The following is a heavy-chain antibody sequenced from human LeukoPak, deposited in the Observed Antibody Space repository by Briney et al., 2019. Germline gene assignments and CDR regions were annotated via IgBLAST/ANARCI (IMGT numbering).Heavy chain of an antibody. CDR1: GFPFSSYG. CDR3: ASIAAVGGRSRPGFEY. CDR2: IWFDGSNQ. J-gene: IGHJ4*02. D-gene: IGHD6-13*01. Sequence: PGRSLRLSCAASGFPFSSYGMHWVRQAPGKGLEWVAVIWFDGSNQYYADSVKGRFTISRDNSKNTLYLQMNSLRAEDTAVYYCASIAAVGGRSRPGFEYWGQGTLVTVSS. V-gene: IGHV3-33*01.